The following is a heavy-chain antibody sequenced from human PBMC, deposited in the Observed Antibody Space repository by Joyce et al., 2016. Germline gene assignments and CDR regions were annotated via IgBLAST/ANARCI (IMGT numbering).Heavy chain of an antibody. CDR2: IYYSGST. D-gene: IGHD5-24*01. CDR1: GGSISSSY. V-gene: IGHV4-59*08. Sequence: QVQLQESGPGLVKPSETLSLTCTVSGGSISSSYWSWIRQPPGKGLEWIGYIYYSGSTNYNPSLKSRVTISVDTSKNQFSLKLSSVTAADTAVYYCASTDGTYYYYGMDVWGQGTTVTVSS. J-gene: IGHJ6*02. CDR3: ASTDGTYYYYGMDV.